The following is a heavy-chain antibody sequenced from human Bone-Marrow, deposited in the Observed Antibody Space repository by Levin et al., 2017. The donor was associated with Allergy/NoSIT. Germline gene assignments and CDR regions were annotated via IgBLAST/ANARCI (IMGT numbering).Heavy chain of an antibody. V-gene: IGHV3-9*01. CDR2: ISWNSGSI. CDR1: GFTFDDYA. Sequence: PGGSLRLSCAASGFTFDDYAMHWVRQAPGKGLEWVSGISWNSGSIGYADSVKGRFTISRDNAKNSLYLQMNSLRAEDTALYYCAKDNEGYYYYGMDVWGQGTTVTVSS. J-gene: IGHJ6*02. CDR3: AKDNEGYYYYGMDV.